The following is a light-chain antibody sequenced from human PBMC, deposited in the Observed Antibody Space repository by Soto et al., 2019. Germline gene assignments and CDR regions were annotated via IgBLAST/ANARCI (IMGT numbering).Light chain of an antibody. Sequence: LTHPPSASGSPGQSVAISCTGTISDVGGYNYVSWYQQHPGKAPKLMIYEVNKRPSGVPDRFSGSKSGNTASLTVSGLQAEDEADYYCSSYAGSSNVFGTGTKVTVL. J-gene: IGLJ1*01. CDR2: EVN. V-gene: IGLV2-8*01. CDR1: ISDVGGYNY. CDR3: SSYAGSSNV.